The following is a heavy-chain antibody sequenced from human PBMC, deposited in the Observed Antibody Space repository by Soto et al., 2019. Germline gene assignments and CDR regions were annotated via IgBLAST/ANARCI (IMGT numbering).Heavy chain of an antibody. CDR2: IYYSGST. D-gene: IGHD6-13*01. CDR3: ARGGIAAGNWFDP. V-gene: IGHV4-30-4*01. J-gene: IGHJ5*02. CDR1: GGSISSGDYY. Sequence: SETLSLTCSVSGGSISSGDYYWSWIRQPPGKGLEWIGYIYYSGSTYYNPSLKSRVTISVDTSKNQFSLKLSSVTAADTAVYYCARGGIAAGNWFDPWGQGTLVTVSS.